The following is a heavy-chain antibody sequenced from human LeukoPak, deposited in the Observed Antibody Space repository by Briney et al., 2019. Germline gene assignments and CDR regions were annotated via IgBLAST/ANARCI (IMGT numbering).Heavy chain of an antibody. CDR3: ARESCSGGGCFIPTARYFDY. D-gene: IGHD2-15*01. J-gene: IGHJ4*02. CDR2: IYSGGST. Sequence: GGSLRLSCAASGFTVSSNHMSWVRQAPGKGLEWVSVIYSGGSTYYADSVKGRFTISRDNSKNTLYLQMNSLRAEDTAVYYCARESCSGGGCFIPTARYFDYWGQGTLVTVSS. CDR1: GFTVSSNH. V-gene: IGHV3-66*01.